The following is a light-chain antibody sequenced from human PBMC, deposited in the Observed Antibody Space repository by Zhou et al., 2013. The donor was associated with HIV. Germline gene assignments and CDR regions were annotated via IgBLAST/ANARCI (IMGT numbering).Light chain of an antibody. CDR2: AAS. CDR3: QQRSNWPPTLT. CDR1: HSISRW. J-gene: IGKJ5*01. Sequence: DIQMTQSPSTLSASVGDRVTITCRASHSISRWLAWYQQKPGKAPKLLIYAASSLQSGVPSRFSGSGSGTEFTLTISSLQPEDFAVYYCQQRSNWPPTLTFGQGTRLDIK. V-gene: IGKV1-5*01.